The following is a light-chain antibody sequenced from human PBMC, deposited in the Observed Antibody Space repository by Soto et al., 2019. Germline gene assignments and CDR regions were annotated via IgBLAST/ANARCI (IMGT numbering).Light chain of an antibody. CDR2: EVT. V-gene: IGLV2-23*02. CDR3: CSYAGNSEV. CDR1: SGDVGSYNL. Sequence: SVLTQPASVSGAPGQSITIPPTGTSGDVGSYNLVSWYQQHPGKAPKLLIYEVTERPSGVSNRFSGSKSGNTASLTISGLQPDDEADYYCCSYAGNSEVFGTGTKVTVL. J-gene: IGLJ1*01.